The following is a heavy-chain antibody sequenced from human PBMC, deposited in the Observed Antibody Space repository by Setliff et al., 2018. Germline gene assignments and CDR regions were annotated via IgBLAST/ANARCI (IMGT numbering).Heavy chain of an antibody. V-gene: IGHV4-34*01. CDR1: GGSFSGYY. J-gene: IGHJ5*02. Sequence: PSETLSLTCAVYGGSFSGYYWTWIRQPPGKGLVWIGEINHSGSTNYNPSLKSRVTISVDTSKNQFSLKLSSVTAADTAVYYCARGKGSWVLLRWFDPWGQGTLVTVSS. CDR3: ARGKGSWVLLRWFDP. D-gene: IGHD3-10*01. CDR2: INHSGST.